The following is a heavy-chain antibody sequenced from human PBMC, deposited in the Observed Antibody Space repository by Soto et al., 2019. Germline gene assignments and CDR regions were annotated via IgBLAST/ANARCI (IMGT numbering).Heavy chain of an antibody. CDR1: GGSFSGYY. CDR3: ARGPLYDFWSGFDIYYYYGMDV. Sequence: SETLSLTCAVYGGSFSGYYWSWIRQPPGKGLEWIGEINHSGSTNYNPSLKSRVTISVDTSKNQFSLKLSSVTAADTAVYYCARGPLYDFWSGFDIYYYYGMDVWGQGTTVTVSS. V-gene: IGHV4-34*01. J-gene: IGHJ6*02. D-gene: IGHD3-3*01. CDR2: INHSGST.